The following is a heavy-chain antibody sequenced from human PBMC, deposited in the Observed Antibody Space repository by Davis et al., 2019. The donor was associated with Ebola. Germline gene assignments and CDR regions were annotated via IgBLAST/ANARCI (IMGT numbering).Heavy chain of an antibody. D-gene: IGHD2-2*01. J-gene: IGHJ6*02. V-gene: IGHV4-59*01. CDR3: ARVSCSSTSCTQGPDYYYYGMDV. Sequence: ESLKISCAASGFTFSDYYMSWIRQPPGKGLEWIGYIYYSGSTYYNPSLKSRVTISVDTSKNQFSLKLSSVTAADTAVYYCARVSCSSTSCTQGPDYYYYGMDVWGQGTTVTVSS. CDR1: GFTFSDYY. CDR2: IYYSGST.